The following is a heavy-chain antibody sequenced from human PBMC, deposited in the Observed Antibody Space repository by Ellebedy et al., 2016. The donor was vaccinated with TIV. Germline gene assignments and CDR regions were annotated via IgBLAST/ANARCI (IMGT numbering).Heavy chain of an antibody. D-gene: IGHD1-26*01. CDR3: VRDLHWSYFD. CDR1: GFAFSNAW. CDR2: IKEDGSEE. Sequence: GESLKISCRGSGFAFSNAWMSWVRQAPGKGLEWVANIKEDGSEEYYVDSVKGRFTISRDNAKNSLYLQMNSLRAEDTAVYYCVRDLHWSYFDWGQGTLVTVSS. J-gene: IGHJ4*02. V-gene: IGHV3-7*03.